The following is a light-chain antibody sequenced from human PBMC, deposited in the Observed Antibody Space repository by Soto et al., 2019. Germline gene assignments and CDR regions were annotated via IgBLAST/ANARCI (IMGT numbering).Light chain of an antibody. CDR2: DVS. J-gene: IGLJ2*01. CDR1: SSDVGGYNY. CDR3: SSNTSSTPPAVV. Sequence: QSALTQPASVSGSPGQSITISCTGTSSDVGGYNYVSWYQQHPGKAPKLMIYDVSNRPSGVSNRFSGSKSGNTASLTISGPQAEEEADYYCSSNTSSTPPAVVFGGGTKLTVL. V-gene: IGLV2-14*01.